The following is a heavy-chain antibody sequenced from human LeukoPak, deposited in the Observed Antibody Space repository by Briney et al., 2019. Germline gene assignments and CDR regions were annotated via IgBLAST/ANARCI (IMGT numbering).Heavy chain of an antibody. D-gene: IGHD2-2*01. CDR3: ARVPTAASIVVVPAALGS. CDR1: GYTFTGYY. CDR2: INPNSGGT. Sequence: ASVKVSCKASGYTFTGYYMHWVRQAPGQGLEWMGWINPNSGGTNYAQKFQGRVTMTRDTSISTAYVELSRLRSDDTAVYYCARVPTAASIVVVPAALGSWGQGTLVTVSS. J-gene: IGHJ4*02. V-gene: IGHV1-2*02.